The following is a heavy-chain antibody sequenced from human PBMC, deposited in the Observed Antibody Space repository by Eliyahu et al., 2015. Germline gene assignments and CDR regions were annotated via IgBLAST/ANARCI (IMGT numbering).Heavy chain of an antibody. V-gene: IGHV4-4*02. CDR3: ARDHRSTYYYYGMDV. Sequence: QVQLQESGPGLVKPSGTLSLTCAVSGASISSSNWWXWVRQPPGKGLEWIGEIHHSGSTNYNPSLKSRVTISVDKSKNQFSLKLSSVTAADTAVYYCARDHRSTYYYYGMDVWGQGTAVTVSS. CDR1: GASISSSNW. CDR2: IHHSGST. D-gene: IGHD1-14*01. J-gene: IGHJ6*02.